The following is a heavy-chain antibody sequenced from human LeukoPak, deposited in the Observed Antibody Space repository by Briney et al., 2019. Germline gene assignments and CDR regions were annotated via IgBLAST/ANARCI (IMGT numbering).Heavy chain of an antibody. Sequence: SVEVLCKASGGPFNSYTISWVRQAPGQGPEWVGEIITIFGIANYAQKFHGTVTITADKSTSTAYMELSSLRSEDTAVYYCARAIRDCYNYSDYWGQGTLVTVSS. CDR3: ARAIRDCYNYSDY. V-gene: IGHV1-69*10. CDR1: GGPFNSYT. CDR2: IITIFGIA. D-gene: IGHD5-24*01. J-gene: IGHJ4*02.